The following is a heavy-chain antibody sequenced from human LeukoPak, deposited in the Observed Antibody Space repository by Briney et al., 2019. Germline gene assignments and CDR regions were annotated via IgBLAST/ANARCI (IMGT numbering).Heavy chain of an antibody. CDR1: GGSISSYY. J-gene: IGHJ4*02. D-gene: IGHD2-21*02. CDR2: IYYSGST. V-gene: IGHV4-59*01. Sequence: SETLSLTCTVSGGSISSYYWSWIRQPPGKGLEWIGYIYYSGSTNYNPSLKGRVTISVDTSKNQFSLKLSSVTAADTAVYYCARAPAAYCGGDCFYFDYWGQGTLVTVSS. CDR3: ARAPAAYCGGDCFYFDY.